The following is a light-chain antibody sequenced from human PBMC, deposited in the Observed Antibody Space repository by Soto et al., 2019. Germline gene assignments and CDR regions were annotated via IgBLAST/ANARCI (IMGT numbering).Light chain of an antibody. V-gene: IGLV1-44*01. CDR2: SNN. CDR3: VAWDDSLNGYVV. CDR1: SSNIGSNT. Sequence: QCVLTRPPSGSGTPGERVTISCSGSSSNIGSNTVNWYQQLPGTAPKLVIYSNNQRPSGVPDRFSGSKSGTSASLAISGLQSEDEADYYCVAWDDSLNGYVVFGGG. J-gene: IGLJ2*01.